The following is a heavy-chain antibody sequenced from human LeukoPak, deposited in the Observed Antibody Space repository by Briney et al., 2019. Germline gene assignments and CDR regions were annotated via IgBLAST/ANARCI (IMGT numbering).Heavy chain of an antibody. Sequence: PGRSLTLFCAASGLPFSRYEMHWARQAPGKGLEWASYISSSGSTIYYADSVKGRFTIYRDNAKNSLYLQMNSLRAEDTAVYYCARLYSSSSGLRAADYWGQATLLTLSS. CDR1: GLPFSRYE. CDR3: ARLYSSSSGLRAADY. J-gene: IGHJ4*02. D-gene: IGHD6-6*01. V-gene: IGHV3-48*03. CDR2: ISSSGSTI.